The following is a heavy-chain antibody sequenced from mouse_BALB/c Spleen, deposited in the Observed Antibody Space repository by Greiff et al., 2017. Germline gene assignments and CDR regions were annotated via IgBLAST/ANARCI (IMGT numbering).Heavy chain of an antibody. CDR1: GFTFSDYY. CDR2: ISDGGSYT. CDR3: ARDGMVTTGNYYAMDY. D-gene: IGHD2-3*01. V-gene: IGHV5-4*02. J-gene: IGHJ4*01. Sequence: EVQGVESGGGLVKPGGSLKLSCAASGFTFSDYYMYWVRQTPEKRLEWVATISDGGSYTYYPDSVKGRFTISRDNAKNNLYLQMSSLKSEDTAMYYYARDGMVTTGNYYAMDYWGQGTSVTVSS.